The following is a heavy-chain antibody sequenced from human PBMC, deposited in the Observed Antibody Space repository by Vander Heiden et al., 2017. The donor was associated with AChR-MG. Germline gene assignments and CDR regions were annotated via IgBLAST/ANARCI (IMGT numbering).Heavy chain of an antibody. Sequence: QVQLVESGGGVVQPGRSLRLSCAASGFTFSSYAMHWVRQAPGKGLEWVAVISYDGSNKYYADSVKGRFTISRDNSKNTLYLQMNSLRAEDTAVYYCARGGYCGGDCYSIFFDYWGQGTLVTVSS. J-gene: IGHJ4*02. CDR3: ARGGYCGGDCYSIFFDY. D-gene: IGHD2-21*02. V-gene: IGHV3-30-3*01. CDR2: ISYDGSNK. CDR1: GFTFSSYA.